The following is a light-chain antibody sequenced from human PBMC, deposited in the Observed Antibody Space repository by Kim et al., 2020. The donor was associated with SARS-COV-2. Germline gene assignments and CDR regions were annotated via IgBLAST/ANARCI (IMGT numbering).Light chain of an antibody. Sequence: QSALTQPASVSGSPGQSITISCTGTSSDVSGYNYVSWYQQHPGKAPKLMIYVVSKRPSGVSNRFSGSKSGNTASLTISGLQAEDEADYYCSSYTSSSTWVFGGGTQLTFL. CDR1: SSDVSGYNY. V-gene: IGLV2-14*01. CDR2: VVS. CDR3: SSYTSSSTWV. J-gene: IGLJ3*02.